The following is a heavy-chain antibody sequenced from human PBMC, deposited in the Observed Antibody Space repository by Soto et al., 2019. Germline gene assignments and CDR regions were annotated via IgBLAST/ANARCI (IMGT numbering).Heavy chain of an antibody. CDR1: GGTFSSYA. CDR2: IIPTFGTA. CDR3: ANRNSYRYYDSSGLLYWFDP. V-gene: IGHV1-69*13. J-gene: IGHJ5*02. D-gene: IGHD3-22*01. Sequence: GASVKVSCKASGGTFSSYAISWVRQAPGQGLEWMGGIIPTFGTANYAQKFQGRVTITADESTSTAYMELSSLRSEDTAVYYCANRNSYRYYDSSGLLYWFDPWGQGTLVTVSS.